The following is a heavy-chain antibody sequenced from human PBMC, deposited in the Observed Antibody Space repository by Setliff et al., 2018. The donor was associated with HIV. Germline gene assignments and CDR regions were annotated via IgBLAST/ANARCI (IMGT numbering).Heavy chain of an antibody. J-gene: IGHJ4*02. CDR3: ARLSGGMVPNY. V-gene: IGHV4-39*01. CDR1: GGSITRTPYY. CDR2: IHHSGTA. Sequence: PSETLSLTCTVSGGSITRTPYYWGWIRQPPGKGLEWIGSIHHSGTAYDNTSLKSRVTISVDPSKNQILLRLSSVTAADTAVYYCARLSGGMVPNYWSQGTLVTVSS. D-gene: IGHD3-10*01.